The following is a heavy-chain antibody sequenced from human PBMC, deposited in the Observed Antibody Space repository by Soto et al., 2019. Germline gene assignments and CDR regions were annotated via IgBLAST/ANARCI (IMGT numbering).Heavy chain of an antibody. J-gene: IGHJ4*02. V-gene: IGHV3-21*01. CDR2: VSSSSRYI. Sequence: GGSLRLSCAASGFTLSSYDMNWVRQAPGKGLEWVSSVSSSSRYIYYADSVKGRFTISRDNAKNSLYLQVNSLRAEDTAVYYCARDSCSSTSCYGYFDYWGQGTLVTVSS. D-gene: IGHD2-2*01. CDR3: ARDSCSSTSCYGYFDY. CDR1: GFTLSSYD.